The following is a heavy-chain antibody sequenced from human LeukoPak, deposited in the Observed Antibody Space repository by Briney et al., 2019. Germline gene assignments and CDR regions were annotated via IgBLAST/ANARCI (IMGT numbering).Heavy chain of an antibody. V-gene: IGHV1-18*01. CDR1: GYTFTSHG. J-gene: IGHJ4*02. CDR3: ASGRTDIVVVPATLRNYYFDY. Sequence: GASVKVSCKASGYTFTSHGISWVRQAPGQGLEWMGWISTYNGNTNYAQKLQGRVSMTTDTSTSTAYMDLRSLRSDDTAVYYCASGRTDIVVVPATLRNYYFDYWGQGTLVTVSS. D-gene: IGHD2-2*01. CDR2: ISTYNGNT.